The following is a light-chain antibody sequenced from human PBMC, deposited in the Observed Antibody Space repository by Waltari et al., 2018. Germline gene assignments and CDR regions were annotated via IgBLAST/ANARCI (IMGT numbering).Light chain of an antibody. V-gene: IGKV1-33*01. CDR1: QDINNS. CDR2: DAS. Sequence: DIQMTQSPSSLSASVGDRVTITCQASQDINNSLNWYQQKPGKAPKLLISDASSLETGVPSRFSGGGSGTDFTFTISSLQPEDIATYYCQEYDNVPSFGGGTKVEIK. CDR3: QEYDNVPS. J-gene: IGKJ4*01.